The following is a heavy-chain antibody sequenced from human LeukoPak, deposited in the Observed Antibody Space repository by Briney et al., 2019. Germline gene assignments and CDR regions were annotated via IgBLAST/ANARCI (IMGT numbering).Heavy chain of an antibody. D-gene: IGHD2-2*02. CDR2: VYYSGST. J-gene: IGHJ3*02. V-gene: IGHV4-59*01. CDR3: ARGLYRSSTNCYKDAFNI. CDR1: GGSISNYY. Sequence: SETLSLTCTVSGGSISNYYWSWIRQPPGKGLEWIGYVYYSGSTTYNPSLKSRVTISVDTSKNQFSLKLSSVTAADTAVYFCARGLYRSSTNCYKDAFNIWGQGTMVTVSS.